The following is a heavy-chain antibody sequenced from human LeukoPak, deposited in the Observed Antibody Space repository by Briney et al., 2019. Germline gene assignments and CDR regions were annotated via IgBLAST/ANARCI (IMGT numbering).Heavy chain of an antibody. J-gene: IGHJ4*02. CDR3: ARVDYDWSHSTYYFDY. D-gene: IGHD4-17*01. CDR2: IYYSGST. Sequence: SETLSLTCTGSGGSISNYYWSWIRQPPGKGLEWIGYIYYSGSTNYNPSLKSRVTISVDTSKNQFSLKLSSVTAADTAVYYCARVDYDWSHSTYYFDYWGQGTLVTVSS. CDR1: GGSISNYY. V-gene: IGHV4-59*01.